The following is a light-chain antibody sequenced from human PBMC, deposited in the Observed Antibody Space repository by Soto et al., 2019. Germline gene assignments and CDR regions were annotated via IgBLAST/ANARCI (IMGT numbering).Light chain of an antibody. J-gene: IGKJ4*01. CDR1: QRIDKY. CDR2: GAS. CDR3: QQSFLTPFT. V-gene: IGKV1-39*01. Sequence: DIQMTQSPTSLSASVGDTVTISCRASQRIDKYLNWYQQIPGKAPKVLIFGASSLHTGVPSRFSGSGSGTDFTLTITSLQFEDFAIYYCQQSFLTPFTFGGGSRV.